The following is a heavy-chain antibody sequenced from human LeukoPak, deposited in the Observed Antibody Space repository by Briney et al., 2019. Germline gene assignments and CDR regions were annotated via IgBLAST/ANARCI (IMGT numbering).Heavy chain of an antibody. CDR3: ARGYGDHAAVAAFDI. CDR1: GYTFTCYY. V-gene: IGHV1-2*02. CDR2: INPNSGGT. D-gene: IGHD4-17*01. J-gene: IGHJ3*02. Sequence: ASVKVSCKASGYTFTCYYLHWVRQAPGQGLEWMGWINPNSGGTNYAQKFQGRVTMTRDTSISTAYMELSRLRSDDTAVYYCARGYGDHAAVAAFDIWGQGTMVTVSS.